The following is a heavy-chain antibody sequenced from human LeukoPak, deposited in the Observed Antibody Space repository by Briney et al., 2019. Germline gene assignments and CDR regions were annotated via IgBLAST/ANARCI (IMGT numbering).Heavy chain of an antibody. CDR3: ARGVPYDSWSGPHYSDY. V-gene: IGHV3-7*01. CDR1: RFTLSTYW. Sequence: GGSLRLSCAASRFTLSTYWMSWVRQAPGKGLEWVAHIKQDGSQEYYVDSVKGRFTISRDSAKNSLYLQMNSLRAEDTAVYYCARGVPYDSWSGPHYSDYWGQGTLVTVSA. J-gene: IGHJ4*02. CDR2: IKQDGSQE. D-gene: IGHD3-3*01.